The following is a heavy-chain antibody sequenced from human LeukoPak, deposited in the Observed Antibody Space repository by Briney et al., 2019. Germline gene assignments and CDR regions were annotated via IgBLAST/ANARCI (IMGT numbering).Heavy chain of an antibody. CDR1: GGSLSSSNW. CDR3: AGECVARRWFYFAY. D-gene: IGHD4/OR15-4a*01. CDR2: IYHSGST. J-gene: IGHJ4*02. V-gene: IGHV4-4*01. Sequence: SGTLSLTCAVSGGSLSSSNWWGGARQPPGNGLDGIGEIYHSGSTKYNPSLKSRVTISVDKSKNRVHLKLSSVTAADTAVYCIAGECVARRWFYFAYGGQESLATV.